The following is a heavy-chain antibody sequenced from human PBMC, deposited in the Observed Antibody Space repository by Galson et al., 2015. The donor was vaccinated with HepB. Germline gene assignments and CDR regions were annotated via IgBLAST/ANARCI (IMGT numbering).Heavy chain of an antibody. D-gene: IGHD4-17*01. Sequence: SLRLSCAASGFTFSGSAMHWVRQASGKGLEWVGRIRSKANSYATAYAASVKGRFTISRDDSKNTAYLQMNSLRTEDTAVYYCTTYGDFPFDYWGQGILVTVSS. CDR3: TTYGDFPFDY. V-gene: IGHV3-73*01. CDR1: GFTFSGSA. CDR2: IRSKANSYAT. J-gene: IGHJ4*02.